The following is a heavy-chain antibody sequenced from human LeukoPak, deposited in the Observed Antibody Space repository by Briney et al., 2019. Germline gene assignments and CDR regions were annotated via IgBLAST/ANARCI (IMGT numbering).Heavy chain of an antibody. Sequence: PSETLSLTCTVSGGSMTNSTYYWGWIRQPPGKGLEWIGSIYYSGSTYYNPSFKSRITISVDTSKNQFSLKVISVTAADTAVYYCARVHWGYFDYWGQGTLVTVSS. D-gene: IGHD3-16*01. J-gene: IGHJ4*02. CDR3: ARVHWGYFDY. CDR2: IYYSGST. V-gene: IGHV4-39*01. CDR1: GGSMTNSTYY.